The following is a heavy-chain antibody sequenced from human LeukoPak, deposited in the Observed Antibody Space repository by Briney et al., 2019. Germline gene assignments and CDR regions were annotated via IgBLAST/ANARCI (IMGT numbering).Heavy chain of an antibody. D-gene: IGHD2-2*01. Sequence: GGSLRLSCAVSGFTFSNYWMSWVRQAPGKGLEWVANIKQDGSEKYYVDSVKGRFTISRDNAKNSLYLQMNSLRAEDRAVYYCARAPCSSTSCFIDYWGQGTLVTVSS. J-gene: IGHJ4*02. CDR2: IKQDGSEK. CDR1: GFTFSNYW. V-gene: IGHV3-7*04. CDR3: ARAPCSSTSCFIDY.